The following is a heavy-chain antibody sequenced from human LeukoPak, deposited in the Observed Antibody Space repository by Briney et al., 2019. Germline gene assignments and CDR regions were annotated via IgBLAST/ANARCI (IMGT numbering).Heavy chain of an antibody. V-gene: IGHV3-33*01. D-gene: IGHD3-22*01. CDR3: ARDRGNTMIVMYYFDY. J-gene: IGHJ4*02. CDR2: IWYDGSNK. Sequence: RRSLRLSCAASGFTFSSYGMHWVRQAPGKGLEWVAVIWYDGSNKYYADSVKGRFTISRDNSKNTLYLQMNSLRAEDTAVYYCARDRGNTMIVMYYFDYWGQGTLVTVSS. CDR1: GFTFSSYG.